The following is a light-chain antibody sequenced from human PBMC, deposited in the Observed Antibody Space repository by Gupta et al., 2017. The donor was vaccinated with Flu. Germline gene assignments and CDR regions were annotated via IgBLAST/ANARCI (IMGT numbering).Light chain of an antibody. CDR2: AAS. CDR1: QGSSSW. V-gene: IGKV1-12*01. J-gene: IGKJ5*01. CDR3: QQANSFPIT. Sequence: GDRVTITCRASQGSSSWLAWYQQKPGKVPKFLIYAASNLQSGVPSRFSGSGSGTDFTLTISSLQPEDFATYYCQQANSFPITFGQGTRLEIK.